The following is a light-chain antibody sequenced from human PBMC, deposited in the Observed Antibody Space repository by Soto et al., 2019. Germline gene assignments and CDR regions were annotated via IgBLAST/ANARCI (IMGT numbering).Light chain of an antibody. CDR2: EVS. Sequence: QTVMTQPASVSGSSGQSLTISCTATSSDVGGYNYVSWYLQHPGKATNLRIYEVSNRPSGVSIRFAGSKSSNTASLTISGPQAEDEADYYCTSYTNSSTRVCGAEAKGTV. CDR1: SSDVGGYNY. J-gene: IGLJ1*01. V-gene: IGLV2-14*01. CDR3: TSYTNSSTRV.